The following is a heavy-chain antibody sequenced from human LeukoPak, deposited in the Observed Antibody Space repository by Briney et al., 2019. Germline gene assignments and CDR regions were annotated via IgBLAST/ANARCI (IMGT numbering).Heavy chain of an antibody. V-gene: IGHV3-30*02. CDR1: GFPFTTYA. Sequence: GGSLGLSCAASGFPFTTYAMNWVRQAPGKGLEWVAFIRLDGSNEQYADSVKGRFIISRDNSKNTLYMQMHSLTSDDTAVYYCTRGYDSRYWGQGTLVTVSS. CDR2: IRLDGSNE. D-gene: IGHD3-9*01. J-gene: IGHJ4*02. CDR3: TRGYDSRY.